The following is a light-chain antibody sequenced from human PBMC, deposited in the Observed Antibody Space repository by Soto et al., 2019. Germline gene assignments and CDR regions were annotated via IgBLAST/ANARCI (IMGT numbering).Light chain of an antibody. CDR1: QSVSFY. CDR2: DTS. Sequence: EIVFTQSPATLSLSPGERSNLSCSASQSVSFYLGWYQQKPGQAPRLLIYDTSNRATGVPGRFSGSGSGTEFTLTISSLQSEDFAVYVCQQYYKWRTLTFGGGTKVDIK. J-gene: IGKJ4*01. V-gene: IGKV3-11*01. CDR3: QQYYKWRTLT.